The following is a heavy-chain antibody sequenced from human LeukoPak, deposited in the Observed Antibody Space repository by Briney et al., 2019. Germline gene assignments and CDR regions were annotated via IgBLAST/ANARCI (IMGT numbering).Heavy chain of an antibody. Sequence: GGSLRLSCAASGFTFSDYYMSRIRQAPGKGLEWVSYISPSGTTMFYADSVKGRFTISRDNAKSSLSLQMNSLRAEDSAVYYCARYKGLGDWGQGTLVTVSS. CDR3: ARYKGLGD. CDR2: ISPSGTTM. J-gene: IGHJ4*02. CDR1: GFTFSDYY. V-gene: IGHV3-11*01. D-gene: IGHD1-1*01.